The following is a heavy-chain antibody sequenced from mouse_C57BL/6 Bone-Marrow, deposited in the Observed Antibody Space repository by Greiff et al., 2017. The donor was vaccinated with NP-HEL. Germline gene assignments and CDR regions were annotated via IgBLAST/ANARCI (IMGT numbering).Heavy chain of an antibody. CDR2: IDPETGGT. CDR3: TTLTAQATSDY. Sequence: VQLQQSGAELVRPGASVTLSCKASGYTFTDYEMHWVKQTPVHGLEWIGAIDPETGGTAYNQKFKGKAILTADKSSSTAYMELRSLTSEDSAVYYCTTLTAQATSDYWGQGTTLTVSS. J-gene: IGHJ2*01. D-gene: IGHD3-2*02. V-gene: IGHV1-15*01. CDR1: GYTFTDYE.